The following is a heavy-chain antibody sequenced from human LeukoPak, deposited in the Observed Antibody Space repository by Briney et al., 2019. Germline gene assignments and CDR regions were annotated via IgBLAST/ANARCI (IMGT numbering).Heavy chain of an antibody. D-gene: IGHD3-3*01. CDR1: GFTFSSYW. Sequence: GGSLGLSCAASGFTFSSYWMHWVRQAPGKGLVWVSRINSDGNSTSYADSVKGRFTISRDNAKNTLYLQMNSLRAEDTAVYYCAREVRDFWSGYYFDYWGQGTLVTVSS. CDR3: AREVRDFWSGYYFDY. J-gene: IGHJ4*02. V-gene: IGHV3-74*01. CDR2: INSDGNST.